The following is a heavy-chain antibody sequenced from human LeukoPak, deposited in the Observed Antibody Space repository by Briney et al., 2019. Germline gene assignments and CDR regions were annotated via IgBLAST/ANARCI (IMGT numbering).Heavy chain of an antibody. Sequence: SPTLSLTCAISGDSVSSNSAAWSWIRQSPSRGLEWLGRTYYRSKWYNDYAVSVKSRITINPDTSGNQFSLQLNSVTPEDTAVYFCAREGDSGGHNYWGQGTLVTVSS. J-gene: IGHJ4*02. V-gene: IGHV6-1*01. D-gene: IGHD2-15*01. CDR3: AREGDSGGHNY. CDR2: TYYRSKWYN. CDR1: GDSVSSNSAA.